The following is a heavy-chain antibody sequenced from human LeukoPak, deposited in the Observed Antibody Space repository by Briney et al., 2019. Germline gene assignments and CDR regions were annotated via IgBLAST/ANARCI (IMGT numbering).Heavy chain of an antibody. Sequence: SETLSLTCAVYGGSFSGYYWSWIRQPPGKGLEWIGEINHSGSTNYNPSLKSRVTISVDTSKNQFSLKLSSVTAADTAVYYCARTVLRFFRWFDPWGQGTLVTVSS. J-gene: IGHJ5*02. CDR1: GGSFSGYY. V-gene: IGHV4-34*01. CDR2: INHSGST. CDR3: ARTVLRFFRWFDP. D-gene: IGHD3-3*01.